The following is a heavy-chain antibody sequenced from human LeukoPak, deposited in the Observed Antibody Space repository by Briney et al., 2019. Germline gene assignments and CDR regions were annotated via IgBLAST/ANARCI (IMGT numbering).Heavy chain of an antibody. CDR3: ARMLWTGRDGMDV. Sequence: SETLSLTCTVSGGSISSSSYYWGWIRQPPGKGLEWIGSIYYSGSTYYNPSLKSRVTISVDTSKNQFSLKLSSVTAADTAVYYCARMLWTGRDGMDVWGQGTTVTVSS. V-gene: IGHV4-39*07. D-gene: IGHD2-2*01. J-gene: IGHJ6*02. CDR2: IYYSGST. CDR1: GGSISSSSYY.